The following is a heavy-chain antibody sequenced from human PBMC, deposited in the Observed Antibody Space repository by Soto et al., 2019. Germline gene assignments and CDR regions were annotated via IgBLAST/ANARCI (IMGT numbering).Heavy chain of an antibody. CDR3: ARGPTTVTTSSFFDY. Sequence: QVQLQESGPGLVKPSQTLSLTCTVSGGSISSGDYYWSWIRQPPGKGLEWIGYIYYSGSTYYNPSLKSRVTLSVDTSKNQFSLKLSSVTAADTAVYYCARGPTTVTTSSFFDYWGQGTLVTVSS. D-gene: IGHD4-17*01. CDR1: GGSISSGDYY. V-gene: IGHV4-30-4*01. J-gene: IGHJ4*02. CDR2: IYYSGST.